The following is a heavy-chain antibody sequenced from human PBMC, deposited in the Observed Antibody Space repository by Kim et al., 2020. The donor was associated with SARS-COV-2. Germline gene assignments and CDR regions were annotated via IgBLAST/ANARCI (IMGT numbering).Heavy chain of an antibody. CDR1: GYTFTGYY. J-gene: IGHJ6*02. CDR2: INHNSGGT. D-gene: IGHD3-3*01. Sequence: ASVKVSCKASGYTFTGYYMHWVRQAPGQGLEWMGRINHNSGGTNYAQKFQGRVTMTRDTSISTAYMELSRLRSDDTAVYYCARDSSIFGVVITPLSYYYGMDVWGQGTTVTVSS. V-gene: IGHV1-2*06. CDR3: ARDSSIFGVVITPLSYYYGMDV.